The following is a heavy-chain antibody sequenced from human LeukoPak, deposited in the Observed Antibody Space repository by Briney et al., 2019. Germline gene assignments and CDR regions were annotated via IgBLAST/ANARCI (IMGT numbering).Heavy chain of an antibody. D-gene: IGHD4-17*01. Sequence: SETLSLTCTVSGXSISSSSYYWGWIRQPPGKGLEWMGSVYYSGSTYYKPSLNSRVTISVDTSKNQFSLKLSSVTAADTAVYYCAVSGDYDYYGMDVWGQGTTVTVSS. V-gene: IGHV4-39*07. J-gene: IGHJ6*02. CDR2: VYYSGST. CDR1: GXSISSSSYY. CDR3: AVSGDYDYYGMDV.